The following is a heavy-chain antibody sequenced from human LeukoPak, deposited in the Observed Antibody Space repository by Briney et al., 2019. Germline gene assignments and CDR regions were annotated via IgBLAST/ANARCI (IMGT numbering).Heavy chain of an antibody. V-gene: IGHV3-48*03. CDR2: ISSSDNSI. Sequence: PGGSLRLSCAASGFTFSNYEMSWVRQAPGKGLEWVSYISSSDNSIYYADSVKGRFTISRDNAKNSLYLQMNSLRAEDTAVYYCARDPVAAGFDGWFDPWGQGTLVTVSS. CDR3: ARDPVAAGFDGWFDP. J-gene: IGHJ5*02. D-gene: IGHD2-21*01. CDR1: GFTFSNYE.